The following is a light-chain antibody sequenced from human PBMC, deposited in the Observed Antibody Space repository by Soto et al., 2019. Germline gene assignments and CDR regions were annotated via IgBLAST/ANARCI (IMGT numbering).Light chain of an antibody. Sequence: EIVLTQSPATLSLSPGEGATLSCRASHSVASTYLAWYQQKPGLAPRLIIYGASNRASGTPDRFSGGGSGTDFTLTSSRLDPEDFAVYYCQQYGSSSFTFGQGTKLEIK. CDR2: GAS. CDR3: QQYGSSSFT. CDR1: HSVASTY. V-gene: IGKV3-20*01. J-gene: IGKJ2*01.